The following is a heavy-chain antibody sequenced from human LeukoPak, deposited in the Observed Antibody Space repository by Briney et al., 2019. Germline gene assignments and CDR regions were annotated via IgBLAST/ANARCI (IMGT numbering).Heavy chain of an antibody. CDR1: GGSISSYY. V-gene: IGHV4-59*01. D-gene: IGHD2-2*01. J-gene: IGHJ5*02. CDR2: NYYSGST. CDR3: AGGLVVPAAMVGFDP. Sequence: SETLSLTCTVSGGSISSYYWSWIRQPPGKGLEWIGYNYYSGSTNYNPSLKSRVTISVDTSKNQFSLKLSSVTAADTAVYYCAGGLVVPAAMVGFDPWGQGTLVTVSS.